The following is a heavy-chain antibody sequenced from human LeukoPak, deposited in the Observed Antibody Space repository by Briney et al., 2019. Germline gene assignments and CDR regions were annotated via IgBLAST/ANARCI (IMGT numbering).Heavy chain of an antibody. J-gene: IGHJ6*02. CDR3: ARGLGGGTAMVAGYYYYGMDV. Sequence: SVKVSCKASGGTFSSYAISWVRQAPGQGLEWMGRIIPILGIANYAQKFQGRVTITADKSTSTAYMELSSLRSEDTAVYYCARGLGGGTAMVAGYYYYGMDVWGQGTTVTVSS. V-gene: IGHV1-69*04. CDR2: IIPILGIA. D-gene: IGHD5-18*01. CDR1: GGTFSSYA.